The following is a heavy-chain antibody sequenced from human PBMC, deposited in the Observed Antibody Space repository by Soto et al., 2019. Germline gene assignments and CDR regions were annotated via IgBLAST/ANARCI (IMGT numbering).Heavy chain of an antibody. CDR1: GGSISSGGYY. V-gene: IGHV4-31*03. CDR3: ARVGVGYFDY. J-gene: IGHJ4*02. CDR2: IYYSGST. Sequence: SETLSLTCTVSGGSISSGGYYWCWIRQHPGKGLEWIGYIYYSGSTYYNPSLKSRVTISVDTSKNQFSLKLSSVTAADTAVYYCARVGVGYFDYWGQGTLVTVSS.